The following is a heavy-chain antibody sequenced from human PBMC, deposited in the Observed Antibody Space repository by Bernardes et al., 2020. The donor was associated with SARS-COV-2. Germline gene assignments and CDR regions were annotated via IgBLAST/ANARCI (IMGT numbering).Heavy chain of an antibody. V-gene: IGHV3-11*01. CDR2: ISRIGSTI. CDR1: GFTFSDYY. J-gene: IGHJ6*02. Sequence: GGSLRLSCPAPGFTFSDYYMSWIRQAQGKGLGWVSYISRIGSTIYYADSGKGRFPISRDNAKNSLYLQMNSLRAEDTAVYYWASLFGSGSYYNPYFYYCMDVWGQGTTVTVSS. D-gene: IGHD3-10*01. CDR3: ASLFGSGSYYNPYFYYCMDV.